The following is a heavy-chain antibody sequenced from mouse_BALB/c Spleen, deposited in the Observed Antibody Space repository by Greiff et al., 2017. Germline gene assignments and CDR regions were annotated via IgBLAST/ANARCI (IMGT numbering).Heavy chain of an antibody. CDR3: ARWRRYDDFDY. V-gene: IGHV1-18*01. CDR1: GYTFTDYN. D-gene: IGHD2-14*01. Sequence: EVQLQQSGPELVKPGASVKIPCTASGYTFTDYNMDWVKQSHGKSLEWIGDINPNNGGTNYNQKFKGKATLTVDKYSSPAYMELRSLTSEDTAVYYGARWRRYDDFDYWGQGTTLTVSS. CDR2: INPNNGGT. J-gene: IGHJ2*01.